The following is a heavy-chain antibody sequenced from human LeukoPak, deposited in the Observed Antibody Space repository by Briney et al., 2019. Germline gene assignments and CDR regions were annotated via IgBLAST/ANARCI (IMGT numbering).Heavy chain of an antibody. CDR3: ARWRGAQSEFEY. Sequence: QPGGSLRLSCTASGFTFSTYWMSWVRQPPGKGLEFVANIKQDGSQIEYVDSVKGRFTISRDNAKNPLYLQMISLRAEDTAVYYCARWRGAQSEFEYWGQGTLVTVSS. CDR1: GFTFSTYW. V-gene: IGHV3-7*01. CDR2: IKQDGSQI. J-gene: IGHJ4*02. D-gene: IGHD3-3*01.